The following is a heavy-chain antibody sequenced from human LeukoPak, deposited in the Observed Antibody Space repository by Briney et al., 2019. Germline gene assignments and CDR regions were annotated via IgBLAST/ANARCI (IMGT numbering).Heavy chain of an antibody. CDR3: ARDRWLQSQRYFDY. D-gene: IGHD5-24*01. CDR1: GFTFSSYG. V-gene: IGHV3-23*01. J-gene: IGHJ4*02. Sequence: GGSLRLSCAASGFTFSSYGMSWVRQAPGKGLEWVSAISGSGGSTYYADSVKGRFTISRDNAKNSLYLQMNSLRAEDTAVYYCARDRWLQSQRYFDYWVRGSLVTVSS. CDR2: ISGSGGST.